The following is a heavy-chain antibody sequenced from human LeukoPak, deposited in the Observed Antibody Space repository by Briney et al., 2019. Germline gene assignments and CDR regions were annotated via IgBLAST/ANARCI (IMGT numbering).Heavy chain of an antibody. CDR2: IIPIFGTA. CDR1: GGTFSSYA. CDR3: ASGPYDPYSYYYMDV. J-gene: IGHJ6*03. V-gene: IGHV1-69*05. D-gene: IGHD5-12*01. Sequence: ASVTVSCKASGGTFSSYAISWVRQAPGQGLEWMGGIIPIFGTANYAQKFQGRVTITTDESTSTAYMELSSLRSEDTAVYYCASGPYDPYSYYYMDVWGKGTTVTVSS.